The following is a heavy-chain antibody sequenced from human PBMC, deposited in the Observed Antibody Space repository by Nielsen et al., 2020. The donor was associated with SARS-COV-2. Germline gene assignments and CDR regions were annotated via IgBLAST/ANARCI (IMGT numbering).Heavy chain of an antibody. CDR3: ARVFGNPLYYYYGMDV. V-gene: IGHV3-20*01. D-gene: IGHD3-3*01. J-gene: IGHJ6*02. CDR2: INWNGGST. Sequence: LSLTCAASGFTFDDYGMSWVRQAPGKGLEWVSGINWNGGSTGYADSVKGRFTISRDNAKNSLYLQMNSLRAEDTALYHCARVFGNPLYYYYGMDVWGQGTTVTVSS. CDR1: GFTFDDYG.